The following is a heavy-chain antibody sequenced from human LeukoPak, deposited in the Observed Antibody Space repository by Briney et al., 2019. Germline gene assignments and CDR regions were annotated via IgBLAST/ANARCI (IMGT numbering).Heavy chain of an antibody. CDR3: AKGVRRSSDYSSPVDY. Sequence: GGSLRLSCAASGFTFSSYAMSWVRQAPGKGLEWVSAISGSGGSTYYADSVKGRFTISRDNSRNTLYLQMNSLRAEDTAEYYCAKGVRRSSDYSSPVDYWGQGTLVTVSS. J-gene: IGHJ4*02. CDR2: ISGSGGST. CDR1: GFTFSSYA. D-gene: IGHD3-22*01. V-gene: IGHV3-23*01.